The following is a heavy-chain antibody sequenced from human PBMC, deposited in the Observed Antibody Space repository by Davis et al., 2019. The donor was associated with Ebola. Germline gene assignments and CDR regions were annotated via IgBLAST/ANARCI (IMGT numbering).Heavy chain of an antibody. CDR1: GFSLISYA. Sequence: GESLKISCAASGFSLISYAMAWVRQTPGKGLEWVAGISGSGGTTYFAESVKGRFTISRDNSKNIVFLQMTSLRAEDTAVYYCAKLAGQQWSIHHWGQGTLVTVSS. CDR2: ISGSGGTT. J-gene: IGHJ5*02. D-gene: IGHD6-19*01. CDR3: AKLAGQQWSIHH. V-gene: IGHV3-23*01.